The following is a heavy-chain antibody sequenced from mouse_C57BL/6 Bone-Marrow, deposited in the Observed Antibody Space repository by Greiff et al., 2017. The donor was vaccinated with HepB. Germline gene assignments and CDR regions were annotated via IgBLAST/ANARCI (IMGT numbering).Heavy chain of an antibody. J-gene: IGHJ4*01. CDR2: IYPGSGST. CDR1: GYTFTSYW. CDR3: ARYCHGSSWDYYAMDY. D-gene: IGHD1-1*01. V-gene: IGHV1-55*01. Sequence: QVQLQQPGAELLKPGASVKMSCKASGYTFTSYWITWVKQRPGQGLEWIGDIYPGSGSTNYNEKFKSKATLTVDTSSSTAYMQLSSLTSADSAVYYCARYCHGSSWDYYAMDYWGQGTSVTVSS.